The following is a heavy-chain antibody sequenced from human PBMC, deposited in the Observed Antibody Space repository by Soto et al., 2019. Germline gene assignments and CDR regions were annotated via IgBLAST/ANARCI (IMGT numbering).Heavy chain of an antibody. D-gene: IGHD1-1*01. Sequence: AASVKVSCKASGGTFSSYAISWVRQAPGQGLEWMGGIIPIFGTANYAQKFQGRVTITADKSTSTAYMELSSLRSEDTAVYYCARDKGELEPLDYWGQGTLVTVSS. V-gene: IGHV1-69*06. J-gene: IGHJ4*02. CDR3: ARDKGELEPLDY. CDR2: IIPIFGTA. CDR1: GGTFSSYA.